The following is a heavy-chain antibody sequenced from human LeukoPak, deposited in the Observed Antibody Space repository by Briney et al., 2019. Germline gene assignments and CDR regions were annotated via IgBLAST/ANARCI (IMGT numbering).Heavy chain of an antibody. V-gene: IGHV5-51*01. J-gene: IGHJ4*02. CDR1: GYSFIRYW. CDR3: ARRYDGSGYYYDY. Sequence: GEPLKISCKASGYSFIRYWIGWVRQMPGKGLEWMGIIYPGDSDTRYSPSFQGQVTISADRSISTAYLQWSSLKASDTAMYFCARRYDGSGYYYDYWGQGTLVTVSS. CDR2: IYPGDSDT. D-gene: IGHD3-22*01.